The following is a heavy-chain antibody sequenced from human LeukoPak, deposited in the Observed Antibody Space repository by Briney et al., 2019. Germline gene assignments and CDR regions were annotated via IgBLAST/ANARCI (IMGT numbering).Heavy chain of an antibody. CDR3: ARLRPSIGAAGTFNY. Sequence: SETLSLTCTVSGGSISSYYWSWIRQPPGKGLEWIGYIYYTGSTKYNASLKSRVTISVDTSKNQFSLKVSSVTAADTAVYYCARLRPSIGAAGTFNYWGQGTLVTVSS. CDR1: GGSISSYY. CDR2: IYYTGST. J-gene: IGHJ4*02. D-gene: IGHD6-13*01. V-gene: IGHV4-59*08.